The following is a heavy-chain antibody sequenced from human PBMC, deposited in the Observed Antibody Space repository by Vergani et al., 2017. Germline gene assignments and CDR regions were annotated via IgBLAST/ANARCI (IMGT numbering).Heavy chain of an antibody. CDR3: AREMLGSHNYVDY. Sequence: QVQLVESGGGVVQPGRSLRLSCAASGFTFSSYAMHWVRQAPGKGLEWVAVISYDGSNKYYADSVKGRFTISRDNSKNTLYLQMNSLRAEDTAVYYCAREMLGSHNYVDYWGQGTLVTVSS. CDR2: ISYDGSNK. D-gene: IGHD3-10*02. CDR1: GFTFSSYA. V-gene: IGHV3-30-3*01. J-gene: IGHJ4*02.